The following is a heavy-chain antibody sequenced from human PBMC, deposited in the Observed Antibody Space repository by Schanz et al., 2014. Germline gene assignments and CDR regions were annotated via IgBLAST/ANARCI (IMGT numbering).Heavy chain of an antibody. CDR2: MYINSGST. J-gene: IGHJ5*02. CDR3: ARAPPLVRGIAGWFGP. Sequence: EVQLVESGGGLIQPGGSLRLSCAVSGFTVNTNYMSWVRQAPGKGLEWISSMYINSGSTQYADSVKGRFIISRDSSKNPLFLQMNSRRADAPAVYYCARAPPLVRGIAGWFGPWGQGSLVTVSS. D-gene: IGHD3-10*01. V-gene: IGHV3-53*01. CDR1: GFTVNTNY.